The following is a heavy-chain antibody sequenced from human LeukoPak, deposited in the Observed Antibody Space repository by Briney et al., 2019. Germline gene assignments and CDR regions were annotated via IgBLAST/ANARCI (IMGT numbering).Heavy chain of an antibody. Sequence: GGSLRLSCAASGFTFSSYSMNWVRQAPGKGLEWVSSISSSSSYIYYADSEKGRFTISRDNAKNSLYLQMNSLRAEDTAVYYCARSTLSAQAFDIWGQGTMVTVSS. J-gene: IGHJ3*02. V-gene: IGHV3-21*01. CDR2: ISSSSSYI. CDR1: GFTFSSYS. CDR3: ARSTLSAQAFDI. D-gene: IGHD2/OR15-2a*01.